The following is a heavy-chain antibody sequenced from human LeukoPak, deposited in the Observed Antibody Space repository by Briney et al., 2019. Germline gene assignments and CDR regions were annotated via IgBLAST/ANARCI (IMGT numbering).Heavy chain of an antibody. CDR1: GYTLTELS. CDR3: ARAETGYSGYKSRNWFDP. V-gene: IGHV1-24*01. D-gene: IGHD5-12*01. Sequence: ASVKVSCKVSGYTLTELSMHWVRQAPGKGLEWMGGFDPEDGETIYAQKFQGRVTMTEDTSTDTAYMELSSLRSEDTAVYYCARAETGYSGYKSRNWFDPWGQGTLVTVSS. J-gene: IGHJ5*02. CDR2: FDPEDGET.